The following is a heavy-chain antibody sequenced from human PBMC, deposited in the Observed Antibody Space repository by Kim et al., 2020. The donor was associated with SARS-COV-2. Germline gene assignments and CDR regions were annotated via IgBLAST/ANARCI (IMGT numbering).Heavy chain of an antibody. D-gene: IGHD2-8*01. V-gene: IGHV1-2*06. CDR3: ARDSHCTNGVCYTRDSGY. CDR2: INPNSGGT. Sequence: ASVKVSCKASGYTFTGYYMHWVRQAPGQGLEWMGRINPNSGGTNYAQKFQGRVTMTRDTSISTAYMELSRLRSDDTAVYYCARDSHCTNGVCYTRDSGYWGQGTLATVSS. J-gene: IGHJ4*02. CDR1: GYTFTGYY.